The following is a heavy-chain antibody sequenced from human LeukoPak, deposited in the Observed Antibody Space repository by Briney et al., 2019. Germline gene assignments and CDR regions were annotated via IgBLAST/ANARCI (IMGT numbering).Heavy chain of an antibody. D-gene: IGHD3-22*01. CDR3: ARHSSGYYYVGYYYYGMDV. CDR1: GGSISSYY. CDR2: IYYSGST. V-gene: IGHV4-59*08. Sequence: SETLSLTCTVSGGSISSYYWSWIRQPPGKGLEWIGYIYYSGSTNYNPSLKSRVTISVDTSKTQFSLKLSSVTAADTAVYYCARHSSGYYYVGYYYYGMDVWGQGTTVTVSS. J-gene: IGHJ6*02.